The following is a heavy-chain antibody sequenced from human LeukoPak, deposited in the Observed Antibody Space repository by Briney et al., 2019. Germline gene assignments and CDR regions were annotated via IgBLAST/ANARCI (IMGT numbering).Heavy chain of an antibody. CDR1: GFTVSSDY. CDR3: ARLPRFQDYFDY. V-gene: IGHV3-53*01. D-gene: IGHD2-2*01. J-gene: IGHJ4*02. Sequence: PGGSLRLSCAASGFTVSSDYMSWVRQPPGKGLEWVSVIYSGGSTNYADSVKGRFTISRDNSKNTLHLQMNSLRAEDTAVYYCARLPRFQDYFDYWGQGTLVTVSS. CDR2: IYSGGST.